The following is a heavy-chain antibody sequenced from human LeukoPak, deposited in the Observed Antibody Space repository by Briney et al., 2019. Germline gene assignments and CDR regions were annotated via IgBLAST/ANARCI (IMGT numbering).Heavy chain of an antibody. J-gene: IGHJ4*02. V-gene: IGHV1-24*01. CDR2: FEPEDGET. D-gene: IGHD3-10*01. Sequence: ASVKVSCKVSGYTLTELSMHWVRQAPGKGLEGMGGFEPEDGETIYAQKFQRRVTMTEDTSTDTAYMELSSLRSEDTAVYYCATSPGTMVRGVIPNFDYWGQGTLVTVS. CDR1: GYTLTELS. CDR3: ATSPGTMVRGVIPNFDY.